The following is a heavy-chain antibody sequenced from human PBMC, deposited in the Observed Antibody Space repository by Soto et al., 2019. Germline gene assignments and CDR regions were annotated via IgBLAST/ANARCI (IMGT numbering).Heavy chain of an antibody. J-gene: IGHJ4*02. V-gene: IGHV1-69*13. CDR3: AGRGAYAYSYGLGY. Sequence: SVKVTCKASGGTFSSYAISWVRQAPGQGLEWMGGIIPIFGTANYAQKFQGRVTITADESTSTAYMELSSLRSEDTAVYYCAGRGAYAYSYGLGYWGQGTLVTVSS. CDR2: IIPIFGTA. D-gene: IGHD5-18*01. CDR1: GGTFSSYA.